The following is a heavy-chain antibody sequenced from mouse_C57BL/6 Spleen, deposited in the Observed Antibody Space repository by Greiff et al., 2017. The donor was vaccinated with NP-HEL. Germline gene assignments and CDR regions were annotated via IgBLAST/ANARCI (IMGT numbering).Heavy chain of an antibody. CDR2: INPGSGGT. V-gene: IGHV1-54*01. CDR1: GYAFTNYL. J-gene: IGHJ1*03. CDR3: ASIEATVVAEYFDV. D-gene: IGHD1-1*01. Sequence: VQLQQSGAELVRPGTSVKVSCKASGYAFTNYLIEWVKQRPGQGLEWIGVINPGSGGTNYNEKFKGKATLTADKSSSTAYMQLSSLTSEDSAVYFCASIEATVVAEYFDVWGTGTTVTVSS.